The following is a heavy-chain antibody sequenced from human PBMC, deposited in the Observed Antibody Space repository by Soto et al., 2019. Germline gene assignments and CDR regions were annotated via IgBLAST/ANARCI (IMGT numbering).Heavy chain of an antibody. V-gene: IGHV2-26*01. CDR3: ARIGSPPDYGDYYYYYMDV. CDR1: GFSLSNARMG. Sequence: GSGPTLVNPTETLTLTCTVSGFSLSNARMGVSWIRQPPGKALEWLAHIFSNDEKSYSTSLKSRLTISKDTSKSQVVLTMTNMDPVDTATYYCARIGSPPDYGDYYYYYMDVWGKGTTVTVSS. J-gene: IGHJ6*03. CDR2: IFSNDEK. D-gene: IGHD4-17*01.